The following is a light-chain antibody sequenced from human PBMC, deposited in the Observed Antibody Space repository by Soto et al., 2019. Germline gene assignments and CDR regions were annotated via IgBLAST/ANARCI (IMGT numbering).Light chain of an antibody. V-gene: IGKV1-5*01. CDR2: DAS. J-gene: IGKJ1*01. CDR3: QQYNSYSPWT. CDR1: QIISSW. Sequence: DIQMTHSLSTRPASVGAKVTITSRASQIISSWWAWYQQKPGKAPKLLIYDASSLESGVPSRFSGSGSGTEFTLTISSLQPDDFATYYCQQYNSYSPWTFGQGTKVEIK.